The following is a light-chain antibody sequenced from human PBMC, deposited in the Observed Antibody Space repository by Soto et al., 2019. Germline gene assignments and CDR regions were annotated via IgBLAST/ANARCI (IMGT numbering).Light chain of an antibody. V-gene: IGLV2-8*01. CDR2: EVT. CDR1: SSDVGGYNF. CDR3: QTWDSSAVV. J-gene: IGLJ2*01. Sequence: QSALTQPPSASGSPGQSVTISCTGTSSDVGGYNFVSWYQQHPGKAPKFMIYEVTKRPSGVPDRFSGSKSGNTASLTVSGLQAEDEADYYCQTWDSSAVVFGGGTKLTVL.